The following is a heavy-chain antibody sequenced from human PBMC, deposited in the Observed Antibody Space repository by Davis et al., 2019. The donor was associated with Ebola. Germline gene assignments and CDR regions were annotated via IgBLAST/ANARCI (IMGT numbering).Heavy chain of an antibody. Sequence: GESLKISCAASGFTVSDTYINWVRQAPGKGLEWVSVIPTAYNTYYADSVKGRFTISRDNAKNSVYLQMNSLRDEDTAVYYCARDEHYAFDYWGQGTLVTVSS. CDR2: IPTAYNT. CDR3: ARDEHYAFDY. CDR1: GFTVSDTY. J-gene: IGHJ4*02. V-gene: IGHV3-53*01. D-gene: IGHD4-17*01.